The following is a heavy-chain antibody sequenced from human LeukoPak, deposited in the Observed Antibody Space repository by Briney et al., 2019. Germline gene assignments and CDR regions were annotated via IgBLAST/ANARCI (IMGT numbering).Heavy chain of an antibody. CDR2: ISSSGSTI. V-gene: IGHV3-11*01. CDR1: GFTFSDYY. D-gene: IGHD3-22*01. CDR3: ARAPYCYYDSSGYLGY. J-gene: IGHJ4*02. Sequence: PGGSLRLSCAASGFTFSDYYMSWIRQAPGKGLEWVSYISSSGSTIYYADSVKGRFTISRDNAKNSLYLQMNSLRAEDTAVYYCARAPYCYYDSSGYLGYWGQGTLVTVSS.